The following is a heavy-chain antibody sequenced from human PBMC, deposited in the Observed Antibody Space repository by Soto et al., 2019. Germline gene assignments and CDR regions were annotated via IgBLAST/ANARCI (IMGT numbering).Heavy chain of an antibody. CDR3: ARGTSLSRRIDY. CDR2: IYYSGST. V-gene: IGHV4-59*01. Sequence: SETLSLTCTVSGGSISSYYWSWIRQPPGKGLEWIGYIYYSGSTNYNPSLKSRVTISVDTSKNQFSLKLSSVTAADTAVYYCARGTSLSRRIDYWGQGTLVTVSS. CDR1: GGSISSYY. J-gene: IGHJ4*02. D-gene: IGHD3-3*02.